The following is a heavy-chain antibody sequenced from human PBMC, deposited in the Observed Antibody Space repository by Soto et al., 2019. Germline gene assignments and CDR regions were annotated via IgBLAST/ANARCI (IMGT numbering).Heavy chain of an antibody. CDR2: ISSSSSYI. CDR3: ALMRERVAAAEDYYYGMDV. CDR1: GFTFSSYS. D-gene: IGHD6-13*01. V-gene: IGHV3-21*01. Sequence: NPGGSLRLSCAASGFTFSSYSMNWVRQAPGKGLEWVSSISSSSSYIYYADSVRGRFTISRDNAKNSLYLQMNSLRAEDTAVYYCALMRERVAAAEDYYYGMDVWGQGTTVTVSS. J-gene: IGHJ6*02.